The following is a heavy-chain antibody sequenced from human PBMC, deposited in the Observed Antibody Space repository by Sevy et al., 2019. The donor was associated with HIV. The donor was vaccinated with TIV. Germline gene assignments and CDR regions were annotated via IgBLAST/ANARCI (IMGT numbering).Heavy chain of an antibody. CDR3: ARVTGYYYYYMDV. V-gene: IGHV4-59*01. CDR1: GGSISSYY. CDR2: IYYSGST. J-gene: IGHJ6*03. D-gene: IGHD3-9*01. Sequence: SETLSLTCTVSGGSISSYYWSWIRQPPGKGLEWIGYIYYSGSTNYNPSLTSRVTISVDTSKNQFSLKLSSVTAADTAVYYCARVTGYYYYYMDVWGKGTTVTVSS.